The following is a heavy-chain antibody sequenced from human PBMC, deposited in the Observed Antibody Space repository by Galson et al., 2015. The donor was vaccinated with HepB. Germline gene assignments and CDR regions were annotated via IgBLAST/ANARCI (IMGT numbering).Heavy chain of an antibody. V-gene: IGHV1-8*01. J-gene: IGHJ6*02. CDR2: MNPNSGNT. Sequence: SVKVSCKASGSTFTSYDINWVRQATGQGLEWMGWMNPNSGNTGYAQKFQGRVTMTRNTSISTAYMELSSLRSEDTAVYYCARGQGYSSGWYTGVYYYYYYGMDVWGQGTTVTVSS. CDR3: ARGQGYSSGWYTGVYYYYYYGMDV. D-gene: IGHD6-19*01. CDR1: GSTFTSYD.